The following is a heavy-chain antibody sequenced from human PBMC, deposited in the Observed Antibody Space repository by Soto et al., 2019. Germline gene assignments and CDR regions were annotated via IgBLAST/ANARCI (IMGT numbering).Heavy chain of an antibody. J-gene: IGHJ6*02. CDR3: ARAGDFWSGNYYYGMDV. CDR1: GGSISSYY. V-gene: IGHV4-4*07. CDR2: IYTSGST. Sequence: SETLSLTCTVSGGSISSYYWSWIRQPAGKGLEWIGRIYTSGSTNYNPSLKSRVTMSVDTSKNQFSLKLSSVTAADTAVYYCARAGDFWSGNYYYGMDVWGQGTTVTVSS. D-gene: IGHD3-3*01.